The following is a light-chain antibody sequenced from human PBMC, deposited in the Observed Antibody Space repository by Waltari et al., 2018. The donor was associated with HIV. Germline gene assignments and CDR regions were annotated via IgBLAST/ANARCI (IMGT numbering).Light chain of an antibody. CDR2: DDY. CDR3: QVWDSSTEHPGVV. J-gene: IGLJ2*01. CDR1: TLGTKS. Sequence: SYVLTQPPSVSVAPGQTASITCGGNTLGTKSVHWYQQRPGQAPVLVVYDDYDRPSGIPERFSGSNSGNMATLTISRVEAGDEAVYYCQVWDSSTEHPGVVFGGGTKLTVL. V-gene: IGLV3-21*02.